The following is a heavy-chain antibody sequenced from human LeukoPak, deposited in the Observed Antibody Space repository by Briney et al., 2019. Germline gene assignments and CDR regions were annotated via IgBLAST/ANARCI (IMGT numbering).Heavy chain of an antibody. CDR3: ARVRYDFWSGYTNWFDP. CDR1: GGSFSGYY. Sequence: PSETLSLTCAVYGGSFSGYYGSWIRQPPGKGLEWIGEINHSGSTNYNPSLKSRVTISVDTSKNQFSLKLSSVTAADTAVYYCARVRYDFWSGYTNWFDPWGQGTLVTVSS. J-gene: IGHJ5*02. CDR2: INHSGST. V-gene: IGHV4-34*01. D-gene: IGHD3-3*01.